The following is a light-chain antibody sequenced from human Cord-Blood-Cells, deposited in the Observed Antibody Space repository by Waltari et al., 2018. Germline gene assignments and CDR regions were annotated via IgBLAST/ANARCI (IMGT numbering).Light chain of an antibody. CDR3: QQELT. Sequence: EIVMTQSPATLSVSPGERATLSCRASQSVSSNLAWYQQKPGQAPRLLIYGASTRATGIPARFSGSGSGTEFTLTISSLEPEDFAVYYCQQELTFGGGTKVEIK. CDR1: QSVSSN. CDR2: GAS. J-gene: IGKJ4*01. V-gene: IGKV3-15*01.